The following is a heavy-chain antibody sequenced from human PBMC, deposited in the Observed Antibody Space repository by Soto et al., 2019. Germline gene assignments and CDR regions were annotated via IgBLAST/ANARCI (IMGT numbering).Heavy chain of an antibody. D-gene: IGHD1-20*01. CDR1: GGSISSGGDY. CDR2: IYYIGST. Sequence: QVQLQESGPGLVKPSQTLSLTFTFSGGSISSGGDYWSWIRQHPGKGLEWIGYIYYIGSTYDNTSLKSRVTISVDTSKNQFSLKLSSVTAADTAVYYCASLKGITGTHLDYWGQGTLVTVS. J-gene: IGHJ4*02. CDR3: ASLKGITGTHLDY. V-gene: IGHV4-31*03.